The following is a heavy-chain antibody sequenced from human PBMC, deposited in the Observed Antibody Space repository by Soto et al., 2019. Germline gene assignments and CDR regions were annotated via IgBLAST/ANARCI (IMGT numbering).Heavy chain of an antibody. CDR1: GYTFTNYG. J-gene: IGHJ4*02. Sequence: QVQLVQSGPEVKKPGASVKVSCKASGYTFTNYGISWVRQAPGQGLEWMGWISAYNGNTEYSQKFQGRVTMTADTPTSTAYMELRRLRSDDTAVYWCARDRSSSSLWGQGTLVTVSS. CDR3: ARDRSSSSL. D-gene: IGHD6-6*01. CDR2: ISAYNGNT. V-gene: IGHV1-18*01.